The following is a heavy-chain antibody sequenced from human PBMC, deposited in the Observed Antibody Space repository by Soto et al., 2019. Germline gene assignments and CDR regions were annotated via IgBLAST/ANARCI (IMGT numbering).Heavy chain of an antibody. Sequence: SETLSLTCAVSGYSISSGYYWGWIRQPPGKGLEWIGSIYHSGSTYYNPSLKSRVTISVDTSKNRFSLKLSSVTAADTAVYYCARAVYDFWSGNYGMDVWGQGTTVTVSS. V-gene: IGHV4-38-2*01. D-gene: IGHD3-3*01. CDR2: IYHSGST. J-gene: IGHJ6*02. CDR3: ARAVYDFWSGNYGMDV. CDR1: GYSISSGYY.